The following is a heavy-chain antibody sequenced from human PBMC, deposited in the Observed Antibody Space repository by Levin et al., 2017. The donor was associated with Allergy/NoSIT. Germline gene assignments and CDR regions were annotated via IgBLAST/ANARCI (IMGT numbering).Heavy chain of an antibody. D-gene: IGHD2-21*02. Sequence: SGPTLVKPTQTLTLTCTFSGFSLTTSGMRMNWIRQSPGKAPEWLARIDWDDDKFYSTSLKTRLTISKDTSTNQVVLTMTNMAPVDTGTYYCALMFVTGDARRYCFDYWGQGTQVTVST. CDR2: IDWDDDK. J-gene: IGHJ4*02. CDR3: ALMFVTGDARRYCFDY. V-gene: IGHV2-70*04. CDR1: GFSLTTSGMR.